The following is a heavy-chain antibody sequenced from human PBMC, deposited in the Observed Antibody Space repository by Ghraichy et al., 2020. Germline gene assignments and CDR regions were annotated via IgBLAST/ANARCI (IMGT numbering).Heavy chain of an antibody. D-gene: IGHD6-19*01. CDR1: GGSISSYY. V-gene: IGHV4-4*09. CDR2: IYTSGST. J-gene: IGHJ6*02. CDR3: ARLIGPKEYSSGWYYYYGMDV. Sequence: SQTLSLTCTVSGGSISSYYWSWIRQPPGKGLEWIGYIYTSGSTNYNPSLKSRVTISVDTSKNQFSLKLSSVTAADTAVYYCARLIGPKEYSSGWYYYYGMDVWGQGTTVTVSS.